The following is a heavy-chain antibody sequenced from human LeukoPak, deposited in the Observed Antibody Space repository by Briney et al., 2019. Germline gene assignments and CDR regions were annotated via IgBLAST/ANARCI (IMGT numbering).Heavy chain of an antibody. J-gene: IGHJ6*02. CDR2: IYYSGST. D-gene: IGHD2-21*01. CDR3: ARTGDYSLGMDV. Sequence: PSETLSLTCTVSGGSISSSSYYWGWIRQPPGKGLEWIGSIYYSGSTYYNPSLKSRVTISVDTSKNQFSLKLSSVTAADTAVYYCARTGDYSLGMDVWGQGTTVTVSS. CDR1: GGSISSSSYY. V-gene: IGHV4-39*07.